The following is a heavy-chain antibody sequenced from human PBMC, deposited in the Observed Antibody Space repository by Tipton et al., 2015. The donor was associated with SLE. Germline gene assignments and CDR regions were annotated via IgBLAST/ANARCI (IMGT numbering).Heavy chain of an antibody. D-gene: IGHD1-26*01. CDR1: GGSFSGYY. Sequence: TLSLTCAVYGGSFSGYYWSWIRQPPGKGLEWIGEINHSGSTNYSPSLKSRVTISVDTSKNQFSLKLSSVTAADTAVYYCARHYGSRYFDYWGQGTLVTVSS. CDR2: INHSGST. V-gene: IGHV4-34*01. CDR3: ARHYGSRYFDY. J-gene: IGHJ4*02.